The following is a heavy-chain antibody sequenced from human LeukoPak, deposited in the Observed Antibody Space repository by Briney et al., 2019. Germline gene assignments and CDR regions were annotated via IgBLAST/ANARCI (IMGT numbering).Heavy chain of an antibody. Sequence: KPSETLALTCTVSGGSISSYYWGWIRQPPGKGLGWIGYIYNSGSTNYNPSLRSRVTISVDTSKKQFSLKVTTVTAADTAVYFCASALAGYTSTWFDNWGQGTLVTVSS. D-gene: IGHD6-13*01. CDR3: ASALAGYTSTWFDN. V-gene: IGHV4-59*01. CDR2: IYNSGST. J-gene: IGHJ4*02. CDR1: GGSISSYY.